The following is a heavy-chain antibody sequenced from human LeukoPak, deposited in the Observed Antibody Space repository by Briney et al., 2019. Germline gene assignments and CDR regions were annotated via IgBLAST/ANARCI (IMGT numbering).Heavy chain of an antibody. CDR2: IYYSGST. CDR1: GGSISSYY. V-gene: IGHV4-59*08. Sequence: KTSETLSFTCTVSGGSISSYYWTWIRQPPGKGLEWIGNIYYSGSTNYNPSLKSRVTISVDTSKNQFSLKLSSVTAADTAVYYCARVYYGSGTYYFDYWGQGTLVTVSS. CDR3: ARVYYGSGTYYFDY. J-gene: IGHJ4*02. D-gene: IGHD3-10*01.